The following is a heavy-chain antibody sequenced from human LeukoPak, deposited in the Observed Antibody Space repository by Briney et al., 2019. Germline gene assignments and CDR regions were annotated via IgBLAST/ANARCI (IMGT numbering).Heavy chain of an antibody. CDR3: ARHRDHQTSIAARPGTNYYYYYYMDV. Sequence: GESLKISCKGSGYSFTSYWIGWVRQMPGKGLEWMGIIYPGDSDTRYSPSFQGQVTISADKSISTAYLQWSSLKASDTAMYYCARHRDHQTSIAARPGTNYYYYYYMDVWGKGTTVTVSS. V-gene: IGHV5-51*01. D-gene: IGHD6-6*01. CDR2: IYPGDSDT. J-gene: IGHJ6*03. CDR1: GYSFTSYW.